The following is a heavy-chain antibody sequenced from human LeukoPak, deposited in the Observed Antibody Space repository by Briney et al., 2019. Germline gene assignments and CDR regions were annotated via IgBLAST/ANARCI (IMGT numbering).Heavy chain of an antibody. D-gene: IGHD5-24*01. Sequence: GESLKISCQGSGYSFISYWIAWVRQMPGKGLEWMGLIYPGDSDTRYSPSFQGQVTISADKSISTAYLQWTSLKASDTAMYYCARPPTIATPRSAYDIWGQGTMVTASS. CDR3: ARPPTIATPRSAYDI. CDR1: GYSFISYW. V-gene: IGHV5-51*01. J-gene: IGHJ3*02. CDR2: IYPGDSDT.